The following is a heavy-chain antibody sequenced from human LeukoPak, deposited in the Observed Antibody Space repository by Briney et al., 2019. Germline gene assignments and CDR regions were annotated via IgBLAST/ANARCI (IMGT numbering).Heavy chain of an antibody. CDR2: IYYSGST. V-gene: IGHV4-61*01. CDR3: AVTLGLTRADYFDF. D-gene: IGHD3-9*01. CDR1: GGSFRSGSYS. J-gene: IGHJ4*01. Sequence: PSETLSLTCTASGGSFRSGSYSWGWIRQPPGKGLEWIGYIYYSGSTNYNPSLRRRVTISVDTSKNQFSLKLSSVTAADTAVYYCAVTLGLTRADYFDFWGHGTLVTVSS.